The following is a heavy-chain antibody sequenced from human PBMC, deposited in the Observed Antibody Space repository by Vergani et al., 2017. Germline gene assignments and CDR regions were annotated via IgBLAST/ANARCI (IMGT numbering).Heavy chain of an antibody. CDR1: GGSVSSGSYY. CDR3: AREYGSGSYFDY. V-gene: IGHV4-61*10. Sequence: QVQLQESGPGLVKPSETLSLTCTVSGGSVSSGSYYWSWIRQPAGKGLEWIGYIYYSGSTNYNPSLKSRVTISVDTSKNQFSLKLSSVTAADTAVYYCAREYGSGSYFDYWGQGTLVTVSS. D-gene: IGHD3-10*01. J-gene: IGHJ4*02. CDR2: IYYSGST.